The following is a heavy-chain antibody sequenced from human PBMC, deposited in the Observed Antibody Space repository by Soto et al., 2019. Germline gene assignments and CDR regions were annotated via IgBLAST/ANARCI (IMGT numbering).Heavy chain of an antibody. CDR1: GFTFSDYY. D-gene: IGHD3-16*01. CDR2: ISSSSSYT. V-gene: IGHV3-11*06. CDR3: GRGGRRHEFDY. J-gene: IGHJ4*02. Sequence: PGGSLRLSCAASGFTFSDYYMSWIRQAPGKGLEWVSYISSSSSYTNYADSVKGRFTISRDNAKSSLYLQMGSLRAEDMAVYNCGRGGRRHEFDYWGQGSLVTVSS.